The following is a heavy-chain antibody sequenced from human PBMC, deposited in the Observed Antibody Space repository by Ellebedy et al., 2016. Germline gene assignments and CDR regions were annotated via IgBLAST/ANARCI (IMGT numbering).Heavy chain of an antibody. D-gene: IGHD2-15*01. V-gene: IGHV3-21*01. Sequence: GGSLRLSCAASGFAFSPFTVYWVRQAPGKGLEWVSSISGSSDYIFYADSVKGRFSISRDNAQNSVFLQMNSLRAEDTAVYYCARGAATRPSDYWGQGTLVAVSS. CDR2: ISGSSDYI. CDR3: ARGAATRPSDY. CDR1: GFAFSPFT. J-gene: IGHJ4*02.